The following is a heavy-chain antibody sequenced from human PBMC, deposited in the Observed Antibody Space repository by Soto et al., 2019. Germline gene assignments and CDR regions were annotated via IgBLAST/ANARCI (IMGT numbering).Heavy chain of an antibody. V-gene: IGHV1-69*13. CDR1: GGTFSSYA. D-gene: IGHD3-22*01. CDR2: IIPIFGTA. CDR3: AREYYDSSGLYYFDY. Sequence: SVKVSCKASGGTFSSYAISWVRQAPGQGLEWMGGIIPIFGTANYAQKFQGRVTITADESTSTAYMELSSLRSEDTAVYYCAREYYDSSGLYYFDYWGQGTLVTVSS. J-gene: IGHJ4*02.